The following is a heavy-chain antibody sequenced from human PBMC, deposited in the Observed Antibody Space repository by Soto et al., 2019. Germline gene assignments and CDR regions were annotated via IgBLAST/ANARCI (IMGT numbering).Heavy chain of an antibody. CDR2: IYYSGST. Sequence: QLQLQESGPGLVKPSETLSLTCTVSGGSISSSSYYWGWIRQPPGKGLEWIGSIYYSGSTYYNPSLESRVTISVDTSKNQFSLKLSSVTAADTAVYYCARTMGVYYGMDVWGQGTTVTVSS. CDR1: GGSISSSSYY. J-gene: IGHJ6*02. V-gene: IGHV4-39*01. D-gene: IGHD3-3*01. CDR3: ARTMGVYYGMDV.